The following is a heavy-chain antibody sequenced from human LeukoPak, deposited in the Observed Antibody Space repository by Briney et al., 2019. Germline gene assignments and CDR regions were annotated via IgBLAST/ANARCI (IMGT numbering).Heavy chain of an antibody. Sequence: LGTLSDTCIVTGGSISSSRYYSGWIRHPPGKGLECIGCIYYSGSTYYHPSLKSRVTISVDTSKNQFSLKVSSVNAADTAVYYCARHPLIVAISTHFDYWRQGTLVTVSS. CDR2: IYYSGST. D-gene: IGHD2-15*01. J-gene: IGHJ4*02. CDR3: ARHPLIVAISTHFDY. CDR1: GGSISSSRYY. V-gene: IGHV4-39*01.